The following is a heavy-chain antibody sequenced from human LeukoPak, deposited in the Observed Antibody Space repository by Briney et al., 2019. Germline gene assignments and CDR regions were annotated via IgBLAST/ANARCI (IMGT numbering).Heavy chain of an antibody. J-gene: IGHJ6*03. CDR1: GFTFSSYP. CDR3: AKEWAQLRYFDWLTSMDV. V-gene: IGHV3-23*01. Sequence: GGSLSLSCSASGFTFSSYPMRSVVQAPGMGMEWVSAISGSGGSAYFAESVKGPFTISRDNSKNTVYLQMNSLKAEDTAVYYCAKEWAQLRYFDWLTSMDVWGKGTTVTVSS. CDR2: ISGSGGSA. D-gene: IGHD3-9*01.